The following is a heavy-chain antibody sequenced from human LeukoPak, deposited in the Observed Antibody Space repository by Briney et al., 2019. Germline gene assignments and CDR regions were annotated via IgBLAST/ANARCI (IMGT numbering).Heavy chain of an antibody. V-gene: IGHV7-4-1*02. CDR1: GYTFTSYA. CDR3: AKDLSSWYPETVDY. D-gene: IGHD6-13*01. Sequence: ASVKVSCKASGYTFTSYAMNWVRQAPGQGLEWMGWINTNTGNPTYAQGFTGRFVFSLDTSVSTAYLQISSLKAEDTAVYYCAKDLSSWYPETVDYWGQGTLVTVSS. CDR2: INTNTGNP. J-gene: IGHJ4*02.